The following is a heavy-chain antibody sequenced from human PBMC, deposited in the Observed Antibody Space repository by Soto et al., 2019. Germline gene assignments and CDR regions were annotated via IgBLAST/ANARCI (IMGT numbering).Heavy chain of an antibody. D-gene: IGHD5-12*01. J-gene: IGHJ4*02. CDR2: IRSKANRYAT. Sequence: GGSLRLSCAASGFTFSGSGMHWVRQASGKGLEWVGRIRSKANRYATAYAASVKGRFTISRDDSKKTAYLQMNSLKTEDTAVYYCTRSHILVADFWGQGTLVTVSS. CDR3: TRSHILVADF. CDR1: GFTFSGSG. V-gene: IGHV3-73*01.